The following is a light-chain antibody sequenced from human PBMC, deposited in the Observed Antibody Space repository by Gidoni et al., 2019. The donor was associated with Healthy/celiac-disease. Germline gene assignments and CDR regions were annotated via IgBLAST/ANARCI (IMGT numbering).Light chain of an antibody. CDR1: PLVRSRY. CDR3: QQYGSSEYT. Sequence: IVLPQSPGTLSLSPGERATLTCRASPLVRSRYLAWYQQKPGQAPRLLIYGAASRAPGIPDRFSGSGSGTDFTLTISRLEPEDLAVYYCQQYGSSEYTFXQXTKLEIK. J-gene: IGKJ2*01. CDR2: GAA. V-gene: IGKV3-20*01.